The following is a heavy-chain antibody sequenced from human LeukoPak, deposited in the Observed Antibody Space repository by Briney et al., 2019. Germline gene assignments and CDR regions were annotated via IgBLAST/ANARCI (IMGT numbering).Heavy chain of an antibody. V-gene: IGHV3-23*01. D-gene: IGHD5-12*01. CDR1: GFTFSSYA. J-gene: IGHJ4*02. Sequence: GGSLRLSCAASGFTFSSYAMSWVRQAPGKGLEGVSAISGSGGSTYYADSVKGRFTISRDDSKNTLYLQMNSLRAEDTAVYYCAKVPEGYSGYDGTDYWGQGTLVTVSS. CDR2: ISGSGGST. CDR3: AKVPEGYSGYDGTDY.